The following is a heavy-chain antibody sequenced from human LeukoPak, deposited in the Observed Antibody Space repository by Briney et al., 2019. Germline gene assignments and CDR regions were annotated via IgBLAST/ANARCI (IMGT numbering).Heavy chain of an antibody. D-gene: IGHD3-3*01. CDR2: INHSGST. CDR1: GGSFSGYC. Sequence: SSETLSLTCAVYGGSFSGYCWSWIRQPPGKGLEWIGEINHSGSTNYNPSLKSRVTISVDTSKNQFSLKLSSVTAADTAAYYCARGYMYYDFWSGYSGPSKYMDVWGKGTTVTVSS. J-gene: IGHJ6*03. V-gene: IGHV4-34*01. CDR3: ARGYMYYDFWSGYSGPSKYMDV.